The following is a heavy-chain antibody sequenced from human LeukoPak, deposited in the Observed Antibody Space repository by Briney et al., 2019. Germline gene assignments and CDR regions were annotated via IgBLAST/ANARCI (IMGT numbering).Heavy chain of an antibody. CDR3: ARDDGSYYDYVWGSYRPLYFDY. D-gene: IGHD3-16*02. CDR1: GFTFSSYA. Sequence: PGGSLRLSCAVSGFTFSSYAMHWVCQAPGKGLEWVAVISYDGSNKYYADSVKGRFTISRDNSKNTLYLQMNSLRAEDTAVYYCARDDGSYYDYVWGSYRPLYFDYWGQGTLVTVSS. CDR2: ISYDGSNK. V-gene: IGHV3-30-3*01. J-gene: IGHJ4*02.